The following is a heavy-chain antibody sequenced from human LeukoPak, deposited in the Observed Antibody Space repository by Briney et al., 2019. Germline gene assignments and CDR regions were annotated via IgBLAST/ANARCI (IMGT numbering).Heavy chain of an antibody. J-gene: IGHJ4*02. D-gene: IGHD4-17*01. CDR2: IIPIFGTA. Sequence: SVKVSCKASGGTFSSYAISWVRQAPGQGLEWMGGIIPIFGTANYAQKFQGRVTITADKSTSTAYMELSSLRSDDTAVYYCARGPAREIGTVTTGFVTKGDYWGQGTLVTVSS. CDR3: ARGPAREIGTVTTGFVTKGDY. V-gene: IGHV1-69*06. CDR1: GGTFSSYA.